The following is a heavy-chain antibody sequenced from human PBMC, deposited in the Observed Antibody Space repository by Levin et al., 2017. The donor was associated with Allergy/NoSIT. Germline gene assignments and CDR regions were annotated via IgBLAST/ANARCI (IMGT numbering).Heavy chain of an antibody. CDR2: IYYSGST. CDR3: ARAELLWFEGGAFDI. D-gene: IGHD3-10*01. CDR1: GGSVSSGSYY. Sequence: PSETLSLTCTVSGGSVSSGSYYWSWIRQPPGKGLEWIGYIYYSGSTNYNPSLKSRVTISVDTSKNQFSLKLSSVTAADTAVYYCARAELLWFEGGAFDIWGQGTMVTVSS. V-gene: IGHV4-61*01. J-gene: IGHJ3*02.